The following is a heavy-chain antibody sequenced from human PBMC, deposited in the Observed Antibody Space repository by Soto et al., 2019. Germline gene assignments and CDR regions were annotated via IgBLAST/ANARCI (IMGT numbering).Heavy chain of an antibody. CDR1: GFTFSSYE. Sequence: PGGSLRLSCAASGFTFSSYEMNWVRQAPGKGLEWVSYISSSGSTIYYADSVKGRFTISRDNAKNSLYLQMNSLRAEDTAVYYCARENDYYDSSGDTGGWFDPWGQGTLVTVSS. J-gene: IGHJ5*02. D-gene: IGHD3-22*01. V-gene: IGHV3-48*03. CDR3: ARENDYYDSSGDTGGWFDP. CDR2: ISSSGSTI.